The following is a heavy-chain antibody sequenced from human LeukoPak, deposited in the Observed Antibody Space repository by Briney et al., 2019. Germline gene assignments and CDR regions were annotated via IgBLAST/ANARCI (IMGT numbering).Heavy chain of an antibody. J-gene: IGHJ3*02. D-gene: IGHD3-9*01. CDR2: INHSGST. Sequence: SETLSPTCAVYGGSFSGYYWSWIRQPPGKGLEWIGEINHSGSTNYNPSLKSRVTISVDTSKNQFSLKLSSVTAADTAVYYCARAYYDILTGHYTDAFDIWGQGTMVTVSS. CDR1: GGSFSGYY. CDR3: ARAYYDILTGHYTDAFDI. V-gene: IGHV4-34*01.